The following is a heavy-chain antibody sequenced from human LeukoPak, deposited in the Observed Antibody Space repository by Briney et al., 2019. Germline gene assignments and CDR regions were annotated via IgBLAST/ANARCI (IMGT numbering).Heavy chain of an antibody. CDR1: GFTFSDYW. V-gene: IGHV3-7*01. Sequence: GGSLRLSCAASGFTFSDYWMSWVRQAPGKGLEWVADINQDESEKNNVDSVRGRYTISRDNAGNLLYLHLNSLRSEDTALYFCARESRPEGRLIDFDFWGQGTLVTVSS. J-gene: IGHJ4*02. CDR2: INQDESEK. CDR3: ARESRPEGRLIDFDF. D-gene: IGHD1-1*01.